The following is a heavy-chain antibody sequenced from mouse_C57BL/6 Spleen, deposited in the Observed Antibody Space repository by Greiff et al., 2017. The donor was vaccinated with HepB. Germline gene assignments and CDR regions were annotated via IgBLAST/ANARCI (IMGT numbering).Heavy chain of an antibody. CDR2: ISDGGSYT. J-gene: IGHJ3*01. CDR3: ARDAY. V-gene: IGHV5-4*01. Sequence: EVQLQQSGGGLVKPGGSLKLSCAASGFTFSSYAMSWVRQTPEKRLEWVATISDGGSYTYYPDNVKGRFTISRDNAKNNLYLQMSHLKSEDTAMYYCARDAYWGQGTLVTVSA. CDR1: GFTFSSYA.